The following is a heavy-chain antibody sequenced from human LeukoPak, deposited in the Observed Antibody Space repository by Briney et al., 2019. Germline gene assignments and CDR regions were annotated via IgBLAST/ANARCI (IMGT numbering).Heavy chain of an antibody. Sequence: GRSLRLSCAASGFTFSSYSMNWVRQAPGKGLEWVSYISSSSSTIYYADSVKGRFTISRDNAKNSLYLQMNSLRAEDTAVYYCARTIRSGWYSADWYFDLWGRGTLVTVSS. CDR1: GFTFSSYS. CDR3: ARTIRSGWYSADWYFDL. D-gene: IGHD6-19*01. CDR2: ISSSSSTI. J-gene: IGHJ2*01. V-gene: IGHV3-48*04.